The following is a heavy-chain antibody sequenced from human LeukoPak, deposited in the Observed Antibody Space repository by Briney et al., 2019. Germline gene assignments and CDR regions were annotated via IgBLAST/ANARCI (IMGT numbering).Heavy chain of an antibody. CDR1: GYTFSSYD. V-gene: IGHV1-8*01. CDR2: MNPNSGNT. D-gene: IGHD3-22*01. Sequence: ASVKVSCKASGYTFSSYDINWVRQATGQGLEWMGWMNPNSGNTGYAQKLQGRVTMTTDTSTSTAYMELRSLRSDDTAVYYCARDGALIGPNTFDYWGQGTLVTVSS. CDR3: ARDGALIGPNTFDY. J-gene: IGHJ4*02.